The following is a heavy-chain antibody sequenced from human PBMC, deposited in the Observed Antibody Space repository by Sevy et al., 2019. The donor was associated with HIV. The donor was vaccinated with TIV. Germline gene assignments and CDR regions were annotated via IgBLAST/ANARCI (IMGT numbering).Heavy chain of an antibody. CDR2: ISSNGGST. CDR1: GFTFSSYA. D-gene: IGHD3-3*01. Sequence: GGSLRLSCSASGFTFSSYAMHWVRQAPGKGLEYVSAISSNGGSTYYADSVKGRFTISRDNSKNTLYLQMSSLRAEDRVLYYCVSNLRFWGWMGFFDIGGQGKRATVPS. CDR3: VSNLRFWGWMGFFDI. J-gene: IGHJ3*02. V-gene: IGHV3-64D*06.